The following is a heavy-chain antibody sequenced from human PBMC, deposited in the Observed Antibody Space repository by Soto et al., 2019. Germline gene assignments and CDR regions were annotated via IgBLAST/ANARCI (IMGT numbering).Heavy chain of an antibody. V-gene: IGHV1-69*13. Sequence: SVKFYGKASGGTFSSYAISWVRQAPGQVLDCIGGIIPIFGTANYAKNFQGRVTITADESTSTSYMELSSLRSEDTAVYYFAKLCVDMATKIESYYYYGMGLWGQWTPVTVSS. J-gene: IGHJ6*02. D-gene: IGHD5-12*01. CDR3: AKLCVDMATKIESYYYYGMGL. CDR1: GGTFSSYA. CDR2: IIPIFGTA.